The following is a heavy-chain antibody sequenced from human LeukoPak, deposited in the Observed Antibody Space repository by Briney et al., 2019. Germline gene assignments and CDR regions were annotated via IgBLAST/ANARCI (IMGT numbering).Heavy chain of an antibody. CDR1: GASISSYY. CDR2: IYTSGST. Sequence: SETLSLTCTVSGASISSYYWSWIRQPPGKGLEWIGDIYTSGSTNYNPSLKSRVTISVDTSKNQCSLKLSSVTAADTAVYYCARLPNSSSAPGWFVPCGEGALGTVSS. D-gene: IGHD6-6*01. V-gene: IGHV4-4*09. J-gene: IGHJ5*02. CDR3: ARLPNSSSAPGWFVP.